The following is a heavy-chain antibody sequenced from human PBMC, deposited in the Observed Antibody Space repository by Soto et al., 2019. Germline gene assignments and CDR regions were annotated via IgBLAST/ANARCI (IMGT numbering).Heavy chain of an antibody. D-gene: IGHD6-19*01. CDR2: IYPGDSDT. CDR3: ARPERAVVMCAFDI. J-gene: IGHJ3*02. Sequence: KVSCTASGYSFTSYWIGWVRQMPGKGLEWMGIIYPGDSDTRYSPSFQGQVTISADKSISTAYLQWSSLKASDTAMYYCARPERAVVMCAFDIWGQGTMVTVSS. CDR1: GYSFTSYW. V-gene: IGHV5-51*01.